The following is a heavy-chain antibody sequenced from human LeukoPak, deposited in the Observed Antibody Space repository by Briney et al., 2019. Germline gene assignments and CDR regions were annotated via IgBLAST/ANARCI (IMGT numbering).Heavy chain of an antibody. V-gene: IGHV4-39*01. CDR3: ARRVGGSGFYRFDY. CDR1: GGSISSSIYY. J-gene: IGHJ4*02. CDR2: LYYSGST. Sequence: KSSETLSLPCTVSGGSISSSIYYWGWIRQPPGKGLEWIGSLYYSGSTYYHPSLESRVTISVDTSKNQFSLKLSSVTAADTAVYYCARRVGGSGFYRFDYWGQGTLVTVSS. D-gene: IGHD3-22*01.